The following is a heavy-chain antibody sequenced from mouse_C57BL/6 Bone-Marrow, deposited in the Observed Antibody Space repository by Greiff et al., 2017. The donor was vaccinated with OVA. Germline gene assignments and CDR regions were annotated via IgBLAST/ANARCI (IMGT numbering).Heavy chain of an antibody. CDR1: GYTFTSYT. Sequence: QVQLQQSGAELARPGASVKMSCKASGYTFTSYTMHWVKQRPGQGLEWIGYINPSSGYTKYNQKFKDKATLTADKSSSTAYMQLSSLTSEDSAVYYCAMGLRWFAYWGQGTLVTVSA. V-gene: IGHV1-4*01. CDR2: INPSSGYT. CDR3: AMGLRWFAY. D-gene: IGHD2-4*01. J-gene: IGHJ3*01.